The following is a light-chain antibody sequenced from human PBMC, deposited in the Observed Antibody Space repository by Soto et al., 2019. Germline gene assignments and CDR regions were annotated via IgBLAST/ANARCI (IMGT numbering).Light chain of an antibody. Sequence: IVMTQSPAPLSVSPGEIATLSCRASQSINSNLAWYQQKPGQAPRLLMFRASIRATGFPARFSGSGSGTEFNVTISSLQSEDSAIYYCQQYNNWPRATFGGGTKVEIK. CDR2: RAS. CDR3: QQYNNWPRAT. V-gene: IGKV3-15*01. CDR1: QSINSN. J-gene: IGKJ4*01.